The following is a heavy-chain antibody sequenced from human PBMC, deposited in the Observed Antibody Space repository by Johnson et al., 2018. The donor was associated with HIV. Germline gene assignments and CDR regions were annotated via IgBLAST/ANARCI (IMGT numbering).Heavy chain of an antibody. Sequence: QVQLVESGGGVVQPGRSLRLSCAASGFTFSSYAMHWVRQAPGKGLEWVAVISYDGSNKYYADSVKGRFTISRDSSKNTLYLQMSSLRAQDTAVYYCATSGSHFAFDIWGQGTMVTVSS. CDR2: ISYDGSNK. V-gene: IGHV3-30*04. D-gene: IGHD1-26*01. J-gene: IGHJ3*02. CDR3: ATSGSHFAFDI. CDR1: GFTFSSYA.